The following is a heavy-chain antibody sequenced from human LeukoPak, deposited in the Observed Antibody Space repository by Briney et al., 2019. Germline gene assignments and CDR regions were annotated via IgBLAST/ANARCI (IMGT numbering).Heavy chain of an antibody. CDR3: ARIGYNHYFDY. CDR1: GYTFTSYG. J-gene: IGHJ4*02. Sequence: ASVKVSCKASGYTFTSYGISWVRQAPGQGLEWMGWISAYDGNTNYAQKLQGRVTMTTDTSTSTAYLELSRLRSDDTAVYYCARIGYNHYFDYWGQGTLVTVSS. D-gene: IGHD1-14*01. V-gene: IGHV1-18*01. CDR2: ISAYDGNT.